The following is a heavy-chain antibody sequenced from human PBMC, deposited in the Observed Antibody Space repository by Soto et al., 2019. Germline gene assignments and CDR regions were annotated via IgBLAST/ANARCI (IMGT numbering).Heavy chain of an antibody. CDR3: ARDRSYSLIIPHNWCDP. V-gene: IGHV3-21*01. J-gene: IGHJ5*02. D-gene: IGHD2-21*01. Sequence: EVQLVESGGGLVKPGGSLRLSCAASGFTFSSYSMNWVRQAPGKGLEWVSSISSSSSYIYYADSVKGRFTISRDNAKNSLYLQMNSLRAEDTAVYDCARDRSYSLIIPHNWCDPWGQGTLVTVSS. CDR2: ISSSSSYI. CDR1: GFTFSSYS.